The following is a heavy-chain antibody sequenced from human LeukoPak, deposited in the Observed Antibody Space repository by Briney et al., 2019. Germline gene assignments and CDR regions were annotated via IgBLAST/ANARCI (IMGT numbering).Heavy chain of an antibody. CDR1: GGSFSGYY. V-gene: IGHV4-34*01. CDR2: INHSGST. CDR3: ATAPTLYQLLHRPLFDY. Sequence: PSETLSLTCAVYGGSFSGYYWSWIRQPPGKGLEWIGEINHSGSTNYNTSLKSRVTISVDTSKNQFSLKLSSVTAAHTAVYYCATAPTLYQLLHRPLFDYWGERTLVTVSS. D-gene: IGHD2-2*02. J-gene: IGHJ4*02.